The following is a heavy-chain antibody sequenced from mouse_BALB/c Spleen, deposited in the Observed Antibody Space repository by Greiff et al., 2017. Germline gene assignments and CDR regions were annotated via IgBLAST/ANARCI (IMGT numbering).Heavy chain of an antibody. D-gene: IGHD1-1*01. CDR1: GFTFSSYG. J-gene: IGHJ1*01. Sequence: EVKVVESGGDLVKPGGSLKLSCAASGFTFSSYGMSWVRQTPDKRLEWVATISSGGSYTYYPDSVKGRFTISRDNAKNTLYLQMSSLKSEDTAMYDCARQGDYSNWYFDVWGAGTTVTVSS. CDR2: ISSGGSYT. CDR3: ARQGDYSNWYFDV. V-gene: IGHV5-6*01.